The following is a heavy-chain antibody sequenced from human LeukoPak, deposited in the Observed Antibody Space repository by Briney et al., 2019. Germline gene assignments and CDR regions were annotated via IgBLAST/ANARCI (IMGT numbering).Heavy chain of an antibody. D-gene: IGHD3-3*01. V-gene: IGHV3-11*04. CDR2: ISSSGETI. CDR3: AREAYYDSWSGYTGRRHYYYYYMDV. CDR1: GFTFSDHY. J-gene: IGHJ6*03. Sequence: GGSLRLSCAASGFTFSDHYMSWIRQAPGKGLECVSYISSSGETIYYADSVRGRFTISRDNARNSLHLQMNSLRAEDTAVYYCAREAYYDSWSGYTGRRHYYYYYMDVWGKGTTVTVSS.